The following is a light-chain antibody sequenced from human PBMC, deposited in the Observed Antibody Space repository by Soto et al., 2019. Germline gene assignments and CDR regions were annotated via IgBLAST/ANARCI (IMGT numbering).Light chain of an antibody. CDR1: PRVSNN. J-gene: IGKJ1*01. V-gene: IGKV3-15*01. CDR3: QQYNNWPPWT. Sequence: ILMTQSPATLSVSPGERATLSCRASPRVSNNLAWYQQKPGQAPRLLIYDASTRATGIPARFSGSGSRTEFTHTISGLQSEDFAVYDCQQYNNWPPWTFGQGTKVEIK. CDR2: DAS.